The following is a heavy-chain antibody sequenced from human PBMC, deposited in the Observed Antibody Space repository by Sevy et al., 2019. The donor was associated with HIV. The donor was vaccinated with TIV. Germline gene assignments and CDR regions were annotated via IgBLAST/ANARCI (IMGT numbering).Heavy chain of an antibody. J-gene: IGHJ3*01. CDR3: AKDRYYFDSSGYYYHHDAFDV. CDR2: ISGSGAIT. V-gene: IGHV3-23*01. CDR1: GFTSTPYA. D-gene: IGHD3-22*01. Sequence: GGSLRLSCATSGFTSTPYAVAWVRQAPGKGLEWVAAISGSGAITYYADSRKARLIISRDRTNNTVYLQMKRLRAEDTAFSYCAKDRYYFDSSGYYYHHDAFDVWGRGTMVTVSS.